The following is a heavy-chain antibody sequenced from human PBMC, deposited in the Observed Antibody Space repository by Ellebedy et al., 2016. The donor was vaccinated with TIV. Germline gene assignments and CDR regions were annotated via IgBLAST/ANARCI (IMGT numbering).Heavy chain of an antibody. CDR1: GFTVSNNY. CDR2: IYSGGNT. J-gene: IGHJ4*02. Sequence: GESLKISCVASGFTVSNNYISWVRQAPGKGLDWVSLIYSGGNTHYAASVKGRFTISRDSSDNTVYLQLNSLRVEDTAVYYCATGYAQNGQWGQGTLVTVSS. D-gene: IGHD2-8*01. V-gene: IGHV3-66*01. CDR3: ATGYAQNGQ.